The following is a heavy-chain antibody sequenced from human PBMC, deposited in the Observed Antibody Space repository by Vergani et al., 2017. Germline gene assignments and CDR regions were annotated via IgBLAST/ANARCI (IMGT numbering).Heavy chain of an antibody. J-gene: IGHJ4*01. CDR2: IKSDGSIT. Sequence: EVQLVESGGGLIHPGGSLRLSCEGSGFSFSGYWMHWVRQSPEKGLVWVSRIKSDGSITNYADSVKGRCTISRDNAKNTLFLQLKTLRAEDTGVYYCAKDYNIMGALHYWGQGTLVAVSS. V-gene: IGHV3-74*01. D-gene: IGHD3-22*01. CDR1: GFSFSGYW. CDR3: AKDYNIMGALHY.